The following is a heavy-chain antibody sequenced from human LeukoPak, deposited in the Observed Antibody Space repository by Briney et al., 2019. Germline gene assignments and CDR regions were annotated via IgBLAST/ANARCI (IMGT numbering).Heavy chain of an antibody. D-gene: IGHD2-2*01. Sequence: GGSLRLSCAASGFTFDDYAMHWARQAPGKGLEWVSGISWNSGSIGYADSVKGRFTISRDNAKNSLYLQMNSLRAEDMALYYCAKAMSPVVPANPDYGAFDIWGQGTMVTVSS. CDR2: ISWNSGSI. CDR1: GFTFDDYA. CDR3: AKAMSPVVPANPDYGAFDI. J-gene: IGHJ3*02. V-gene: IGHV3-9*03.